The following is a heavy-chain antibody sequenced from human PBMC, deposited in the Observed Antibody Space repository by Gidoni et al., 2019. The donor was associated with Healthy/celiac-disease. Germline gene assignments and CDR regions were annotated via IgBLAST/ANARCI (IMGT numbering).Heavy chain of an antibody. J-gene: IGHJ6*03. CDR1: GYRVSSSW. CDR2: VDPSDSYA. V-gene: IGHV5-10-1*03. CDR3: ARQGGSSDYYYYMDV. Sequence: EVQLVQSGTEVKKPGASLRISCKGSGYRVSSSWISWVRQLPGKGREWMGRVDPSDSYANYIPSFQGNGTISADKSNSTAYRQWSSRRASDTAMYFCARQGGSSDYYYYMDVWGKGTTVTVSS. D-gene: IGHD2-15*01.